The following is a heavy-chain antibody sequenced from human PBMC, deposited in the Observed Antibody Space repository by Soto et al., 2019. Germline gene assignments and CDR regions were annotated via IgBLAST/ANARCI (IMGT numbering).Heavy chain of an antibody. J-gene: IGHJ4*02. CDR2: IYYSGST. Sequence: ETLSLTCPCSGFSLSSYYWILLRPPPGKGLEWIGYIYYSGSTNYNPSLKSRVTISVDTSKNQFSLKLSSVTAADTAVYYCARAGGYRSGGSCYSGWGQGTLVTVSS. CDR1: GFSLSSYY. CDR3: ARAGGYRSGGSCYSG. D-gene: IGHD2-15*01. V-gene: IGHV4-59*01.